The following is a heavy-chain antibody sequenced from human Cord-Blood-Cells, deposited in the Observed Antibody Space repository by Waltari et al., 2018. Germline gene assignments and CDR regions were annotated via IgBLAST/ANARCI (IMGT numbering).Heavy chain of an antibody. D-gene: IGHD6-13*01. V-gene: IGHV4-38-2*02. Sequence: QVQLQESGPGLVKPSETLSLTCTVSGYSISSGYYWGWIRQPPGKGLGWIGSIYHSGSTNYNPSLKSRVTISVDTSKNQFSLKLSSVTAADTAVYYCARGVGIAAAGKVDYWGQGTLVTVSS. J-gene: IGHJ4*02. CDR2: IYHSGST. CDR3: ARGVGIAAAGKVDY. CDR1: GYSISSGYY.